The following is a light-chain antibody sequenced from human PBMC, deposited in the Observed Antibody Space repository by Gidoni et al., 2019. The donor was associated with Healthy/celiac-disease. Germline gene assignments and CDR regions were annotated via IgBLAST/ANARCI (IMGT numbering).Light chain of an antibody. Sequence: PGQTITISCSESISNIGSNPVNWYQHIPGASPKLLIYSNSQRPSGVPDRFSGSKSGTSSSLVISDLQSEDEADYYCATWVDRLNGLTFGGGTKLTVL. J-gene: IGLJ2*01. CDR3: ATWVDRLNGLT. V-gene: IGLV1-44*01. CDR1: ISNIGSNP. CDR2: SNS.